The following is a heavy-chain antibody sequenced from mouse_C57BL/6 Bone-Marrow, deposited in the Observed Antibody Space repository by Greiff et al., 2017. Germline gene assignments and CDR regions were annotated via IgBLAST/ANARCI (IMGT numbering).Heavy chain of an antibody. J-gene: IGHJ1*03. V-gene: IGHV5-17*01. CDR2: ISSGSSTI. CDR1: GFTFSDYG. Sequence: EVKLMESGGGLVKPGGSLKLSCAASGFTFSDYGMHWVRQAPEKGLEWVAYISSGSSTIYYADTVKGRFTISRDNAKNTLFLQMTSLRSEDTAMYYCARGPTTGYFDVWGTGTTVTVSS. CDR3: ARGPTTGYFDV. D-gene: IGHD1-1*01.